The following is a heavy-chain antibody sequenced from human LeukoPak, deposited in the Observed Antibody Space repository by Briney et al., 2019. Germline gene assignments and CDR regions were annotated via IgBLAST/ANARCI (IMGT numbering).Heavy chain of an antibody. Sequence: GGSLRLSCAASGFTFSGHSMTWVRQAPGKGLEWVSNINLDGGERFYVDFVRGRFTICRNNSENSMYLQMNSLRAEDTAVYYCGRVIAGAIDYWGQGTLVTVSS. CDR2: INLDGGER. D-gene: IGHD6-13*01. CDR3: GRVIAGAIDY. V-gene: IGHV3-7*01. J-gene: IGHJ4*02. CDR1: GFTFSGHS.